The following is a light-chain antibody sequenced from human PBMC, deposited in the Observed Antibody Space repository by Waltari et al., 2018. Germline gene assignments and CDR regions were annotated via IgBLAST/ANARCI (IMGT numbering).Light chain of an antibody. CDR1: SGSVSTRYY. Sequence: QTVVTQEPSFSVSPGGTVTLTCGLNSGSVSTRYYPSSYQQTPGQAPSTLIYSTNSRSAGVPDRVSGSILGNQAAITITGAQADDESDYYCVLYMGRGIAVFGGWTKLTVV. J-gene: IGLJ3*02. CDR3: VLYMGRGIAV. V-gene: IGLV8-61*01. CDR2: STN.